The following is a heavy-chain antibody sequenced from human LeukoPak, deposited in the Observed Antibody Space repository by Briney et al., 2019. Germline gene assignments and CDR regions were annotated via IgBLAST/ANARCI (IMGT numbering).Heavy chain of an antibody. CDR1: GFTFSGYY. V-gene: IGHV3-11*04. D-gene: IGHD3-9*01. CDR2: ISSSGSTI. Sequence: GGSLRLSCAASGFTFSGYYMSWIRQAPGKGLEWVSYISSSGSTIYYADSVKGRFTISRDNAKNSLYLQMNSLRAEDTAVYYCARIVLRYFDWLLETPMSYFDYWGQGTLVTVSS. J-gene: IGHJ4*02. CDR3: ARIVLRYFDWLLETPMSYFDY.